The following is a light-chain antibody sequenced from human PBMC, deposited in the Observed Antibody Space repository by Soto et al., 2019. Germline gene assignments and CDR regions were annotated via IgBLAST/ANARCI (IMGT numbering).Light chain of an antibody. CDR3: QQYGSATKT. Sequence: EIELIQSPSALSLSPGERATLSCRASQSVXSFLAWYQHKPGQAPTFLXDGASNMDRGGPARISGSGSGTEFTLTISRLEPEYFAWYYCQQYGSATKTFGQGTKVDIK. J-gene: IGKJ1*01. V-gene: IGKV3-11*01. CDR2: GAS. CDR1: QSVXSF.